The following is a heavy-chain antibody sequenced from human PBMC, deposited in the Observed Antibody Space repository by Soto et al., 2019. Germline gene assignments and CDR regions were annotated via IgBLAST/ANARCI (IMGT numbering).Heavy chain of an antibody. J-gene: IGHJ4*02. V-gene: IGHV2-5*02. CDR2: IYWDDDK. CDR1: GFSLATGGVG. Sequence: QITLKESGPTRVRPTQTLTLTCTFSGFSLATGGVGVGWIRQPPGKALERLALIYWDDDKRYSPSLKIRLTITKDTSKTQVVLTMTNMDPVDTATYYCAHRVGLQGNWNGGYFDFWGLGALVTVSS. CDR3: AHRVGLQGNWNGGYFDF. D-gene: IGHD1-1*01.